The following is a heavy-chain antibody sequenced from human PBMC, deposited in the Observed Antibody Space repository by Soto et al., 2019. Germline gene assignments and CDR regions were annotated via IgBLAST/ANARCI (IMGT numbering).Heavy chain of an antibody. CDR2: IYWDDDR. J-gene: IGHJ4*02. Sequence: QITLKESGPTLLKPTQTLTLTCTFSGFSLSTNGVGVGWIRQPPGKSLEWLALIYWDDDRRYSTSMKSRITITKDTSKNQVVLTMTHMGPVDTATYSCAHGRVDTVLATEYWGQGILVTVSS. D-gene: IGHD5-18*01. CDR1: GFSLSTNGVG. CDR3: AHGRVDTVLATEY. V-gene: IGHV2-5*02.